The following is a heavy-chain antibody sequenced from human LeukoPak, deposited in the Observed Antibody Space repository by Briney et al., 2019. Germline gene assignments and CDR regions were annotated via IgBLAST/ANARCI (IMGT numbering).Heavy chain of an antibody. D-gene: IGHD2-21*02. Sequence: VASVKVSCKASGYTFSGYYMHWVRQAPGQGLEWVGWIDPNSGGTNYAQKFQGRVTMTRETSISTAYMELSRLLSGDTAVYYCARGKTMVYCGGDCYRFDNWGQGTLVTVSS. CDR3: ARGKTMVYCGGDCYRFDN. CDR2: IDPNSGGT. V-gene: IGHV1-2*02. J-gene: IGHJ4*02. CDR1: GYTFSGYY.